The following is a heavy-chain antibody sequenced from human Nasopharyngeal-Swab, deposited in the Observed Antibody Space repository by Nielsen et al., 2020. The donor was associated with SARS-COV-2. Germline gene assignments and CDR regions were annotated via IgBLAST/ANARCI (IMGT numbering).Heavy chain of an antibody. CDR2: ISGSGGST. D-gene: IGHD6-13*01. J-gene: IGHJ6*02. V-gene: IGHV3-23*01. CDR1: GFTFSSYA. CDR3: AKGGYSSSWYEAPYYYYYYGMDV. Sequence: LKISCAASGFTFSSYAMSWVRQAPGKGLEWVSAISGSGGSTYYADSVKGRFTISRDNSKNTLYLQMNSLRAEDTAVYYCAKGGYSSSWYEAPYYYYYYGMDVWGQGTTVTVSS.